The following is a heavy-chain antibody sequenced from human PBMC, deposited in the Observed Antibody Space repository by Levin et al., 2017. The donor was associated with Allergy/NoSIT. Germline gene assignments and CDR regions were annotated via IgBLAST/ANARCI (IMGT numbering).Heavy chain of an antibody. Sequence: LGESLKISCKVSGNDFTSYWISWVRQMPGKGLEWMGRIDPSDSYTSYSPSFQGHVTISADKSISSAHLQWSSLKASDTAMYYCVISPRGNSVHWGQGTLVTVSS. CDR1: GNDFTSYW. CDR3: VISPRGNSVH. J-gene: IGHJ4*03. CDR2: IDPSDSYT. D-gene: IGHD4-23*01. V-gene: IGHV5-10-1*01.